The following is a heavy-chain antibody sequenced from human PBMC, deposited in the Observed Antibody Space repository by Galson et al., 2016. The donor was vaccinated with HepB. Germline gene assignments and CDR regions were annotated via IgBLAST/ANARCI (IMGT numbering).Heavy chain of an antibody. CDR1: GFTFSGSA. CDR2: IRSKASHYAT. V-gene: IGHV3-73*01. J-gene: IGHJ4*02. Sequence: SLRLPCAASGFTFSGSAIHWSRQASGNGLEWVGRIRSKASHYATAYAASVKGRFTIPRDDSKNTAYLQMYSLKTEDTAVYYCTTSLVYYFDYWGQGTLVTVSS. D-gene: IGHD2-21*01. CDR3: TTSLVYYFDY.